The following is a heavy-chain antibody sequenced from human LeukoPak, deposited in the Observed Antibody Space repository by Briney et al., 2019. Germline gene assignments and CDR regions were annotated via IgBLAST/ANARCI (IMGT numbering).Heavy chain of an antibody. V-gene: IGHV1-18*01. D-gene: IGHD2-15*01. Sequence: ASVKVSCKASGYTFTSYGISWVRQAPGQGLEWMGWISAYNGNTNYAQKLQGRVTMTTDTSTSTAYMGLRSLRSDDTAVYYCARENCSGGSCFPPIDYWGQGTLVTVSS. CDR3: ARENCSGGSCFPPIDY. CDR1: GYTFTSYG. CDR2: ISAYNGNT. J-gene: IGHJ4*02.